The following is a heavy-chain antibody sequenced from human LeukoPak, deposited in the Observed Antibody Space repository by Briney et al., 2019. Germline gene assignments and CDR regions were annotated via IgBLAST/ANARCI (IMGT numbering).Heavy chain of an antibody. J-gene: IGHJ4*02. Sequence: MNPDGSHIYYVDSVKGRFTISRDNAKNSLYLQLDSLRAEDTAVYYCARDLVTTIVVPYDFWGQGTLVTVSS. D-gene: IGHD3-22*01. V-gene: IGHV3-7*01. CDR2: MNPDGSHI. CDR3: ARDLVTTIVVPYDF.